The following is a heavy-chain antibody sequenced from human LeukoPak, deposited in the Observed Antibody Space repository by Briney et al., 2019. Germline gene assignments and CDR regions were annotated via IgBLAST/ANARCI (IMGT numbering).Heavy chain of an antibody. CDR3: ARVTTMIVVVPLYFDY. D-gene: IGHD3-22*01. Sequence: SETLSLTCAVYGGSFSGYYWSWIRQPPGKGLEWIGEINHSGSTNYNPSLKSRVTISVDTSKNQFSLKLSSVTAADTAVYYCARVTTMIVVVPLYFDYWGQGTLVTVSS. V-gene: IGHV4-34*01. J-gene: IGHJ4*02. CDR2: INHSGST. CDR1: GGSFSGYY.